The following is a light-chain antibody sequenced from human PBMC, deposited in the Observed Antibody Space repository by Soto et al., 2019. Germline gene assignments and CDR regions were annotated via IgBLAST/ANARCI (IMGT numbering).Light chain of an antibody. CDR2: LDSDGSH. Sequence: QPVLTQSPSASASLGASVKLTCTLSSGHSSYAIAWHQQQPEKGPRYLMKLDSDGSHTKGDAIPDRFSGSSYGAERYLTISSLQSEDEADYYCQTWGTGIHVVFGGGTKVTVL. V-gene: IGLV4-69*01. CDR1: SGHSSYA. CDR3: QTWGTGIHVV. J-gene: IGLJ2*01.